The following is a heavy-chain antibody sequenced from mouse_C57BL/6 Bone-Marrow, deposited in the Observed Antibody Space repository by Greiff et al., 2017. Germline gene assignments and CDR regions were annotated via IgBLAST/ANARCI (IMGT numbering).Heavy chain of an antibody. J-gene: IGHJ2*01. CDR3: TRDRGVPYYFDY. Sequence: EVKLVESGEGLVKPGGSLKLSCAASGFTFSSYAMSWVRQTPEKRLEWVAYISSGGDYIYYADTVKGRFTISRDNARKTLYLQMSSLKSEDTAMYYCTRDRGVPYYFDYWGQGTTLTVSS. CDR2: ISSGGDYI. V-gene: IGHV5-9-1*02. CDR1: GFTFSSYA. D-gene: IGHD3-1*01.